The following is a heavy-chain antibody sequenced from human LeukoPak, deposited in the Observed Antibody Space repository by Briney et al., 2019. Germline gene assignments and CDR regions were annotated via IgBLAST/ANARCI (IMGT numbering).Heavy chain of an antibody. D-gene: IGHD7-27*01. CDR1: GYTFTGYY. V-gene: IGHV1-2*02. CDR2: INPNSGGT. CDR3: AIRKITGGSYYGMDV. J-gene: IGHJ6*02. Sequence: ASVTASCKASGYTFTGYYMHWVRQAPGQGLEWMGWINPNSGGTNYAQKFQGRVTMTRDTSISTAYMELSRLRSDDTAVYYCAIRKITGGSYYGMDVWGQGTTVTVSS.